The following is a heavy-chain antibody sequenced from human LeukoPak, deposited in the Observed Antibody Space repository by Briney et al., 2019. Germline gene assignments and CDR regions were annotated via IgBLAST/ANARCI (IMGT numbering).Heavy chain of an antibody. J-gene: IGHJ4*02. CDR3: ARHPGTTGTTGYFDY. CDR1: GGSISSYY. Sequence: SEALSLTCTVSGGSISSYYWSWIRQPPGKGLERIGYIYYSGSTNYNPSLKSRVTISVDTSKNQFSLKLSSVTAADTAVYYCARHPGTTGTTGYFDYWGQGTLVTVSS. CDR2: IYYSGST. D-gene: IGHD1-1*01. V-gene: IGHV4-59*08.